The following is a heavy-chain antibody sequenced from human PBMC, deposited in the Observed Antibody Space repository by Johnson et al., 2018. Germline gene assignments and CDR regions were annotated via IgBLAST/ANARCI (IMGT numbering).Heavy chain of an antibody. V-gene: IGHV3-33*01. D-gene: IGHD5-18*01. CDR3: ARDSGYGYGNYFQH. CDR1: GFTFSSYG. Sequence: QVQLVQSGGGVVQXGRSLRLSCAASGFTFSSYGMHWVRQAPGKGLEWVAVIWYDGSNKYYADSVKGRFTISRDNSKNTRYLQMKSLRAEDTAGYYGARDSGYGYGNYFQHWGQGTLVTVAS. J-gene: IGHJ1*01. CDR2: IWYDGSNK.